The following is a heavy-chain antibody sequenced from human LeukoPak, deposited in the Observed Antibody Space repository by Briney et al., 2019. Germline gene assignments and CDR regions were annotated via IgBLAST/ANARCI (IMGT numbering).Heavy chain of an antibody. CDR1: GFTFGDYA. CDR2: IRSKAYGGTT. J-gene: IGHJ4*02. V-gene: IGHV3-49*04. D-gene: IGHD2-2*02. CDR3: TSCSSISRYTFDFDY. Sequence: GGSLRLSCTASGFTFGDYAMSWVRQAPGKGLEWVGFIRSKAYGGTTEYAASVKGRSTISRDDSKSIAYLQMNSLKTEDTAVYYCTSCSSISRYTFDFDYWGQGTLVTVSS.